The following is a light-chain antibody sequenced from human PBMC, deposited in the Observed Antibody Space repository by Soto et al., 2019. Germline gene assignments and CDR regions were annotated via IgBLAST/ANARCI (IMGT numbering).Light chain of an antibody. Sequence: AIQLTQSPSSLSASVGDRVTITCRASQGISSALAWYQQKPGKAPKLLIYDASSLESGVLSRFSGSGSGTDFTLTISSLQPEDFATYYCQQFNSYPQTFGPGTKVDIK. V-gene: IGKV1-13*02. CDR2: DAS. CDR1: QGISSA. CDR3: QQFNSYPQT. J-gene: IGKJ3*01.